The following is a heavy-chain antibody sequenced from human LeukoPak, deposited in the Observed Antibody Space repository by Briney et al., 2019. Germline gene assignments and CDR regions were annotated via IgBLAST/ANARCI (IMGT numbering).Heavy chain of an antibody. CDR3: ARRAGATYGYFDY. J-gene: IGHJ4*02. CDR2: IYYSGST. Sequence: SETLSLTCTVSGGSISSYYWSWIRQPPGKGLVWIGYIYYSGSTNYNPSLKSRVIISVDTSKNQFSLSMSSVTAADTAVYYCARRAGATYGYFDYWGQGTLVTVSS. CDR1: GGSISSYY. D-gene: IGHD1-26*01. V-gene: IGHV4-59*01.